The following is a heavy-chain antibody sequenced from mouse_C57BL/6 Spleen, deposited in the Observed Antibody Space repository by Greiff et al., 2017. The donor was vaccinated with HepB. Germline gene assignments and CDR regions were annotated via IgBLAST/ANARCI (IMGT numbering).Heavy chain of an antibody. V-gene: IGHV3-6*01. CDR1: GYSITSGYY. CDR2: ISYDGSN. D-gene: IGHD1-1*01. Sequence: EVQLQESGPGLVKPSPSLSLTCSVTGYSITSGYYWNWIRQFPGNKLEWMGYISYDGSNNYNPSLKNRISITRDTSKNQFFLKLNSVTTEDTATYYCARGGYYGSSYYFDYWGQGTTLTVSS. CDR3: ARGGYYGSSYYFDY. J-gene: IGHJ2*01.